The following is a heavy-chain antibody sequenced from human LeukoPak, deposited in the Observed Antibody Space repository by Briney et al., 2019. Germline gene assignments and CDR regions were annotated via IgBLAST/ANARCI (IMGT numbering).Heavy chain of an antibody. CDR2: ISYDGSNK. CDR3: ARDFGCREGYTCRGMDV. Sequence: GGSLRLSCAGSGFIFSNYAIHWVRQAPGEGLEWVAIISYDGSNKFYTDSVKGRFTISRDNSKNTLYLQMNSLIAEDTAVYYCARDFGCREGYTCRGMDVWGQGTTVTVSS. V-gene: IGHV3-30-3*01. D-gene: IGHD5-24*01. J-gene: IGHJ6*02. CDR1: GFIFSNYA.